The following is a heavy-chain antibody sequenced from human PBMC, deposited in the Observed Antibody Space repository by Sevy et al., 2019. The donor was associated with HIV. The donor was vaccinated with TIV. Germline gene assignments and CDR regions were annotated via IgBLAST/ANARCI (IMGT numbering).Heavy chain of an antibody. D-gene: IGHD5-18*01. Sequence: SETLSLTCTVSGDSVSSGSYFWSWIRQPPGKGREWIGYISYSGSTNYNPSLKSRVTISVDTSKTQFSLKLTSVTAADTAVYFCARGSRGYSYGWGQGTLVTVSS. J-gene: IGHJ4*02. V-gene: IGHV4-61*01. CDR3: ARGSRGYSYG. CDR2: ISYSGST. CDR1: GDSVSSGSYF.